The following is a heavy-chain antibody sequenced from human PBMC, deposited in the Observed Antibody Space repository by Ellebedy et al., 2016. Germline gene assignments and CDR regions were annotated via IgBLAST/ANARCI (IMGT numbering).Heavy chain of an antibody. CDR1: VDSINSKTW. Sequence: SETLSLTCVVSVDSINSKTWRSWVRQPPGKGLEWIGEIHHSGGSNYSPSLKGRVTLSLDKSQSDFSLTLTSVTAADTAVYYCATNDDTLGTNLLDYWGQGTLVTVSS. D-gene: IGHD2-8*01. V-gene: IGHV4-4*02. J-gene: IGHJ4*02. CDR3: ATNDDTLGTNLLDY. CDR2: IHHSGGS.